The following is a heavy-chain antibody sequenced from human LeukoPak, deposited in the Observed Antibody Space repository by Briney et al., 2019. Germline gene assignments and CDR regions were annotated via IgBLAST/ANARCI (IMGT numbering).Heavy chain of an antibody. J-gene: IGHJ4*02. CDR3: ASRGRYSSGWPYFDY. CDR2: ICAYNGNT. D-gene: IGHD6-19*01. CDR1: GYTFTSYV. V-gene: IGHV1-18*01. Sequence: AAVKVSCKASGYTFTSYVISWVRPAPGQGLEWVGWICAYNGNTNYAQKLQGRVTMTTDTSPSTAYMELRSLRSDDAAVYYCASRGRYSSGWPYFDYGGQGTLVTVSS.